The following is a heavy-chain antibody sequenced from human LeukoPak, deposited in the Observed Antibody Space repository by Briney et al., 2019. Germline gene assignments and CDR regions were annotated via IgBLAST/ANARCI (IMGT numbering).Heavy chain of an antibody. J-gene: IGHJ4*02. CDR3: AREIPCSSSSCLDY. CDR1: GYTFTAYY. CDR2: INPHSGGT. Sequence: GASVKLSCKASGYTFTAYYMHWVRQAPGQGLEWMGWINPHSGGTNFAQKFQGRVTMTRDTSITTAHMELSRLTSDDTAMYYCAREIPCSSSSCLDYWGQGTLVTVSS. D-gene: IGHD2-2*01. V-gene: IGHV1-2*02.